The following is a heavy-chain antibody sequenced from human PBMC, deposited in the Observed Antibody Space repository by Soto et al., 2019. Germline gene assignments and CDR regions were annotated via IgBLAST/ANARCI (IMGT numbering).Heavy chain of an antibody. CDR2: IYWDDDK. J-gene: IGHJ4*02. Sequence: QITLNESGPTVVKPAETLTLTCTFSGFSLTTSGVGVGWIRQSPGKAPEWLALIYWDDDKRYSASLKSRLTITQETSKNQVVLTMASVDPADTATYYCAHRILRTVFGLVTTTAIYFDSWGQGTPVVVSS. D-gene: IGHD3-3*01. CDR1: GFSLTTSGVG. V-gene: IGHV2-5*02. CDR3: AHRILRTVFGLVTTTAIYFDS.